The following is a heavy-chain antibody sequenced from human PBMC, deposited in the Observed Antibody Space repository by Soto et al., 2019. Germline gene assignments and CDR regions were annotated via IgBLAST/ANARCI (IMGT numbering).Heavy chain of an antibody. D-gene: IGHD1-1*01. CDR3: SNDPDRYALAI. Sequence: PSETLSLTCTVSGGSISSSSYYCGWILHPPGKGLEWIGSIYYSGSTYYNPSLKSRVTISVDTSKNQFSLKLSSVTAADTAVYYCSNDPDRYALAIRGQGTMVTVSS. J-gene: IGHJ3*02. V-gene: IGHV4-39*01. CDR1: GGSISSSSYY. CDR2: IYYSGST.